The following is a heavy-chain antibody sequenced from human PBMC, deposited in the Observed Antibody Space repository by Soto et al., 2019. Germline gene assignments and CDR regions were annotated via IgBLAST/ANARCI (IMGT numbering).Heavy chain of an antibody. CDR3: ARDGDLTTVTTYFDY. J-gene: IGHJ4*02. Sequence: AGGSLRLSCAASGFTFSSYSMNWVRQAPGKGLEWVSSISSSSSYIYYADSVKGRFTISRDNAKNSLYLQMNSLRAEDTAVYYCARDGDLTTVTTYFDYWGQGTLVTVSS. D-gene: IGHD4-17*01. CDR2: ISSSSSYI. CDR1: GFTFSSYS. V-gene: IGHV3-21*01.